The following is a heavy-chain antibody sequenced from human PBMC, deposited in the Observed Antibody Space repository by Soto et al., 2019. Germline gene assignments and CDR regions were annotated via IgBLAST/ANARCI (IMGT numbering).Heavy chain of an antibody. CDR2: ICGGGGST. V-gene: IGHV3-23*01. CDR1: GFTFSSYG. Sequence: GGSLRLSCAASGFTFSSYGMHWVRQAPGKGLEWVSAICGGGGSTYYADSVKGRFTISRDNSKNTLYLQMNSLRAEDTAVYYCAKAPWYYDSSGYPPLANWFDPWGQGTLVTVSS. CDR3: AKAPWYYDSSGYPPLANWFDP. J-gene: IGHJ5*02. D-gene: IGHD3-22*01.